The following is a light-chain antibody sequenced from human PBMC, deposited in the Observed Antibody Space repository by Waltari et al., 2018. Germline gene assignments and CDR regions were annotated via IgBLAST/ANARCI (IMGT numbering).Light chain of an antibody. Sequence: EIVLTQSPGTLSLSPGERATLSCRASQSVDNTYLAWYQKKPGQAPRLLIFAASSRATCIPDRFSGGGSGTDFTLTISRLEPEDFAVYYCQQYGGSLPYTFGQGTKLEIK. CDR3: QQYGGSLPYT. CDR1: QSVDNTY. J-gene: IGKJ2*01. V-gene: IGKV3-20*01. CDR2: AAS.